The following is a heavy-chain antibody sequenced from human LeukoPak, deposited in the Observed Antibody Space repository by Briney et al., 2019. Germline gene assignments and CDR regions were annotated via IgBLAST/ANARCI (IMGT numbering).Heavy chain of an antibody. CDR1: GFTLSSNG. CDR2: ISFDENDK. V-gene: IGHV3-30*03. D-gene: IGHD3-3*01. J-gene: IGHJ3*02. Sequence: GGSLRLSCAASGFTLSSNGLHWVRQAPGKGLEWVAVISFDENDKHYADSVKGRFTISRDNSKNTLYLQMNSLRAEDTAVYYCARGTKVSMAVLRFLDLLAFDIWGQGTMVTVSS. CDR3: ARGTKVSMAVLRFLDLLAFDI.